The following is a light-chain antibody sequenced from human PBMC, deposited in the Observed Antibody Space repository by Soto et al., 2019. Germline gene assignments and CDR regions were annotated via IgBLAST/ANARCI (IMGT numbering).Light chain of an antibody. CDR1: QDVMYD. J-gene: IGKJ1*01. V-gene: IGKV3-15*01. Sequence: EIVLTQSPAALSVSPGGRATLSCRASQDVMYDLAWYQQKPGQAPRLLVYGASTRATDAPPRFRGSGSGREFSLTISSLQSEDFATYHCQQSYSFPGFGQGTKVEIK. CDR2: GAS. CDR3: QQSYSFPG.